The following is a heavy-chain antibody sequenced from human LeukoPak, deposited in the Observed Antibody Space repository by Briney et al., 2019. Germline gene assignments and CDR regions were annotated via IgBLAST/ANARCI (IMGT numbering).Heavy chain of an antibody. D-gene: IGHD1-7*01. V-gene: IGHV1-2*02. CDR1: GYTFTDYY. CDR3: ARVEGITATTGD. J-gene: IGHJ4*02. CDR2: ISPSSGGT. Sequence: ASVKVSCKASGYTFTDYYIHWVRQAPGQGLEWMGRISPSSGGTIYAQKFQGRFTMTTDTSIFTAYMDLSRLTSDDTAVYYCARVEGITATTGDWGQGTLVTVSS.